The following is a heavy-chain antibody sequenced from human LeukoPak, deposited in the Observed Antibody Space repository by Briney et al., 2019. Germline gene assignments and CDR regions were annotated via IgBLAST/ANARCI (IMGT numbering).Heavy chain of an antibody. CDR3: AKGGVYGDYYFDY. V-gene: IGHV3-11*01. Sequence: GGSLRLSCAASGFTFSDYYMSWIRQAPGKGLEWISYISNRGDIIYYADSVRGRFTISRDNAKNSLYLQMNSLRAEDTALYYCAKGGVYGDYYFDYWGQGTLVTVSS. CDR2: ISNRGDII. D-gene: IGHD4-17*01. CDR1: GFTFSDYY. J-gene: IGHJ4*02.